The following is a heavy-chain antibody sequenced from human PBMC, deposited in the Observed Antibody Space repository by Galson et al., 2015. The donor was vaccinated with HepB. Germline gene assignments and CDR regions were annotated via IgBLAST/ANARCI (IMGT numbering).Heavy chain of an antibody. J-gene: IGHJ6*02. Sequence: SLRLSCAASGFTFSSYGMHWVRQAPGKGLEWVAVISYDGSNKYYADSVKGRFTISRDNSKNTLYLQMNSLRAEDTAVYYCAKAIKRSSSWYYYYYGMDVWGQGTTVTVSS. V-gene: IGHV3-30*18. D-gene: IGHD6-13*01. CDR3: AKAIKRSSSWYYYYYGMDV. CDR2: ISYDGSNK. CDR1: GFTFSSYG.